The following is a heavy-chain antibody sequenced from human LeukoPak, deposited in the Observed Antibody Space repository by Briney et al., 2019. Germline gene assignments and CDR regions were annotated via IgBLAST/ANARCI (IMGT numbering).Heavy chain of an antibody. V-gene: IGHV1-2*02. CDR3: ARASFWESPINWFAP. CDR1: GYTFTDYY. CDR2: INPNSGGS. D-gene: IGHD3-16*01. Sequence: ASVKVSCKASGYTFTDYYMHWVRQAPGQRLEWMGWINPNSGGSNYAQKFQGRVTMTRDRSISTAYMELSRLTSDDTAVYYCARASFWESPINWFAPWGQGTLVTVSS. J-gene: IGHJ5*02.